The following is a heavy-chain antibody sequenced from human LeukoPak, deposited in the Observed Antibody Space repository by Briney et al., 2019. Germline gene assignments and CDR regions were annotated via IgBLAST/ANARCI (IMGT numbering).Heavy chain of an antibody. CDR3: ARDATIFGVILPSTLYFDS. CDR1: GASISSYF. CDR2: IYTSGST. Sequence: SETLSLTCTVSGASISSYFWSWIRQPAGKGLEWIGRIYTSGSTNYNPSLKSRVTVSVDTSKNQFSLKLSSVTAADTAVYYCARDATIFGVILPSTLYFDSRGQGTLVTVSS. V-gene: IGHV4-4*07. D-gene: IGHD3-3*01. J-gene: IGHJ4*02.